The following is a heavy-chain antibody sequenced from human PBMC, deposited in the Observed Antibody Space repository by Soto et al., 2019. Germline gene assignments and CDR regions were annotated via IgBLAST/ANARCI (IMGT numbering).Heavy chain of an antibody. CDR2: IYHSGST. J-gene: IGHJ6*02. CDR1: GGSISSSNW. Sequence: QVQLQESGPGLVKPSGTLSLTCAVSGGSISSSNWCCWVRQPPGEGLEWSGGIYHSGSTNYTPSLKSRVTRSVDKYKNQFSLKLSSVTAADTAVYYCAREGSSSEIGRYGMDVWGQGTTVTVSS. D-gene: IGHD6-6*01. CDR3: AREGSSSEIGRYGMDV. V-gene: IGHV4-4*02.